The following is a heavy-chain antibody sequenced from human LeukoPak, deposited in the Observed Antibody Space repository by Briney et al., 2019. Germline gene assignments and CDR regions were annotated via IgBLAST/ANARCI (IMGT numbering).Heavy chain of an antibody. V-gene: IGHV3-48*03. Sequence: PGGSLRLSCVASGFNVSSTYMNWVRQAPGKGLEWVSYISSSGGVIFDADSVKGRFTISRDNSKNSLYLQMNSLRVEDTAVYCCARGYRRQQSLSFDYWGQGNLVTVSS. J-gene: IGHJ4*02. D-gene: IGHD5-12*01. CDR2: ISSSGGVI. CDR3: ARGYRRQQSLSFDY. CDR1: GFNVSSTY.